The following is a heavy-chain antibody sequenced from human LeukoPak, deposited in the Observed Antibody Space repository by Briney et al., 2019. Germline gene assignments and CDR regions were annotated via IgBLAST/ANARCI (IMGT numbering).Heavy chain of an antibody. D-gene: IGHD6-13*01. Sequence: PGGSLRLSCAASGFTFSSYWVDSVRQAPGKGLVWVSRINRDGSSTSYAASVKGRFTISRHNANNTLNLRMNSLRAKATAVYSRKSGGAAAPPLYYYYYYGMDDWGQGTTVTVSS. CDR1: GFTFSSYW. CDR3: KSGGAAAPPLYYYYYYGMDD. J-gene: IGHJ6*02. CDR2: INRDGSST. V-gene: IGHV3-74*01.